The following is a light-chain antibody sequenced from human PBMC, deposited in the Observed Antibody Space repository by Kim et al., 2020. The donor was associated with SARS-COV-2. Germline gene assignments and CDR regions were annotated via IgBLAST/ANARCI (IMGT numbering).Light chain of an antibody. CDR2: GKN. CDR1: NLRRDY. CDR3: NSRDTSGNLVV. J-gene: IGLJ2*01. Sequence: ALGQTVRITCQGDNLRRDYASRFQQKPGQAPILVIYGKNNRPSGIPDRFSGSNSGNTASLTITGAQAEDEADYYCNSRDTSGNLVVFGGGTQLTVL. V-gene: IGLV3-19*01.